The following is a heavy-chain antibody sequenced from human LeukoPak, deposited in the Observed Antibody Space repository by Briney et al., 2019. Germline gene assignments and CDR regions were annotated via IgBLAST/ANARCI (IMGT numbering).Heavy chain of an antibody. J-gene: IGHJ4*02. CDR2: ITYNSGTI. CDR1: GFTFSSYS. Sequence: GGSLRLSCAASGFTFSSYSMNWVRQAPGKGLEWVSYITYNSGTIYYTDSVKGRFTISRDNSKNTLYLQMNSLRAEDTAVYYCAKEPLYGSGSYCHYWGQGTLVTVSS. D-gene: IGHD3-10*01. CDR3: AKEPLYGSGSYCHY. V-gene: IGHV3-48*01.